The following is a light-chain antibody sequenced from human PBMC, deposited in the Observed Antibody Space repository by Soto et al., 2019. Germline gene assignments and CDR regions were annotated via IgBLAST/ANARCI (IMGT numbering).Light chain of an antibody. V-gene: IGKV1-27*01. CDR3: QEHNGDLPVA. Sequence: DIQMTQSPSSLSASVGDRVTITCRSSQAIDQSGAWYQQKPGQVPKLLIYAASTLHSGVPSRFIGSGSGTQFTLTITGLQPEDVATYFCQEHNGDLPVAFGPGTTVDV. CDR2: AAS. J-gene: IGKJ3*01. CDR1: QAIDQS.